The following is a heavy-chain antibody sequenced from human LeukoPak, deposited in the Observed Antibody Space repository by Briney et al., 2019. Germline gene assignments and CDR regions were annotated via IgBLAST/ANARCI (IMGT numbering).Heavy chain of an antibody. CDR1: GFTFSSYA. V-gene: IGHV3-23*01. CDR2: MSGSGGST. J-gene: IGHJ4*02. CDR3: ENNIRAQRLRGFNY. Sequence: GGALILSCAASGFTFSSYAMSSVRQAPGKGLEWVSAMSGSGGSTYYADSVKGRFRISSDNSNKSTFLQVNGLSAEDTAVYFCENNIRAQRLRGFNYWGQGIVVTVSS. D-gene: IGHD6-25*01.